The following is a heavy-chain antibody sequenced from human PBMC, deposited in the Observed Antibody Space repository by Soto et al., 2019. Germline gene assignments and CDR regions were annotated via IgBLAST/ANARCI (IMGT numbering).Heavy chain of an antibody. J-gene: IGHJ6*02. CDR3: ARGVDTAMVTYLGGMDV. CDR1: GGTFSSYA. D-gene: IGHD5-18*01. CDR2: IIPIFGTA. Sequence: ASVKVCCKASGGTFSSYAISWVRQAPGQVLEWVGGIIPIFGTANYAQKFQGRVTITADESTSTAYMELSSLRSEGTAVYYCARGVDTAMVTYLGGMDVWGQGTTVTVSS. V-gene: IGHV1-69*01.